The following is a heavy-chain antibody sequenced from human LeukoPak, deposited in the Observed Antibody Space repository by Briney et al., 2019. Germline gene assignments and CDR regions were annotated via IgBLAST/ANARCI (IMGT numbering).Heavy chain of an antibody. CDR1: GYTLTELS. J-gene: IGHJ4*02. CDR3: AAKDYYDSSGYGRY. D-gene: IGHD3-22*01. Sequence: VASVKVSCKVSGYTLTELSMHWVRQAPGKGLEWMGGFDPEDGETIYAQKFQGRVTMTEDTPTDTAYMELSSLRSEDTAVYYCAAKDYYDSSGYGRYWGQGTLVTVSS. V-gene: IGHV1-24*01. CDR2: FDPEDGET.